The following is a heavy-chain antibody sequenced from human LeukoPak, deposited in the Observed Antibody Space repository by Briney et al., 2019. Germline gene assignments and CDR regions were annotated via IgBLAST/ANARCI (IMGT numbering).Heavy chain of an antibody. Sequence: SCRSTYYAYSVNGRFTISRYNSKNTLYLQMNSLRAEDTAVYYCAKDTMTGELLDAFDIWGQGTMITVSS. V-gene: IGHV3-23*01. D-gene: IGHD7-27*01. J-gene: IGHJ3*02. CDR2: SCRST. CDR3: AKDTMTGELLDAFDI.